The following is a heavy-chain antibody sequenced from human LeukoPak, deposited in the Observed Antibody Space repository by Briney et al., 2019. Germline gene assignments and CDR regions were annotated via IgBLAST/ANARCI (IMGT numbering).Heavy chain of an antibody. CDR3: IRDFSKTPFNFDF. Sequence: GGSLRLSCTASEFTFGDFAIGWVRQAPGKGLEWLGFIRSKDNDGTTDYAASVKGRFTISRDDSKSIVYLQMNSLKTEDTAMYYCIRDFSKTPFNFDFWGQGTLVTVSS. CDR2: IRSKDNDGTT. V-gene: IGHV3-49*04. D-gene: IGHD2/OR15-2a*01. CDR1: EFTFGDFA. J-gene: IGHJ4*02.